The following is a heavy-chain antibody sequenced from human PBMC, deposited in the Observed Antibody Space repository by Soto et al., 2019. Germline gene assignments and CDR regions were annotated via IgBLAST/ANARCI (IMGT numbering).Heavy chain of an antibody. CDR1: GYTFTSYG. D-gene: IGHD3-9*01. CDR3: ARMGDVDYDWSGMDV. Sequence: QVQLVQSGAEVKKPGASVKVSCKASGYTFTSYGITWVRQAPGQGLEWLGWINGYNGNTNYAQKLQGRVTMTTDTSXXTAYMELRSLRSDDTAVYYCARMGDVDYDWSGMDVWGQGTTVTVSS. V-gene: IGHV1-18*01. CDR2: INGYNGNT. J-gene: IGHJ6*02.